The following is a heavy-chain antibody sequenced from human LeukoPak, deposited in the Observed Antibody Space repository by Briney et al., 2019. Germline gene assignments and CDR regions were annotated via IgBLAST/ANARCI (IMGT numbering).Heavy chain of an antibody. J-gene: IGHJ4*02. D-gene: IGHD6-25*01. Sequence: GALRLSCAASGFTFSSYAMSWVRQAPGKGLEWVSAISGSGGSTYYADSVKGRFTISRDNSRNTLFLQMNSLRAEDTAIYYCAREQPDKDQQRLFLHFDYWGQGTLVTVSP. CDR2: ISGSGGST. CDR3: AREQPDKDQQRLFLHFDY. CDR1: GFTFSSYA. V-gene: IGHV3-23*01.